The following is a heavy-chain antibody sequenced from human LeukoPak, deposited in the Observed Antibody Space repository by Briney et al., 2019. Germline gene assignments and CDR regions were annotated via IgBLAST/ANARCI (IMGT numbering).Heavy chain of an antibody. J-gene: IGHJ4*02. CDR1: GFTFSASW. D-gene: IGHD6-19*01. CDR2: IKDYGRGE. CDR3: ARDASRGWDN. Sequence: GGSLRLSCSASGFTFSASWMTWVRQAPGKGLEWVANIKDYGRGEYYVDSVKGRFTVSRDNAKNSVYLQMNSLRAEDTALYYCARDASRGWDNWGQGTLVTVSS. V-gene: IGHV3-7*03.